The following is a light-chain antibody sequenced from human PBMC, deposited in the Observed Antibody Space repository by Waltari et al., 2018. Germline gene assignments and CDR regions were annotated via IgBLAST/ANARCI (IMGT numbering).Light chain of an antibody. CDR3: QQYYSTLWT. Sequence: EIQMTQSPSSLSASVGDRVTITCRASQGITNSLAWYQQKPGKAPKLLLSAASRLEGGVPSRFSGSGSGTDYTLTISSLQPEDFATYYCQQYYSTLWTFGQGTKVEIK. V-gene: IGKV1-NL1*01. CDR2: AAS. CDR1: QGITNS. J-gene: IGKJ1*01.